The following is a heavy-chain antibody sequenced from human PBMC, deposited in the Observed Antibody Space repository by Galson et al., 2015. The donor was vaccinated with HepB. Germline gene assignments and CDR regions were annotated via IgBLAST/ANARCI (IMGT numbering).Heavy chain of an antibody. J-gene: IGHJ4*02. CDR2: TIPVYGPT. D-gene: IGHD1-26*01. CDR1: GGYFSSYV. CDR3: ARGGSIVRDARAPLKY. Sequence: SVKVSCKALGGYFSSYVISWVRQAPGQGLEWMGGTIPVYGPTVYAQTFEARVTITADESTSTVYMEMSSLTSQDTGTYFCARGGSIVRDARAPLKYWGQGTLIIVSS. V-gene: IGHV1-69*13.